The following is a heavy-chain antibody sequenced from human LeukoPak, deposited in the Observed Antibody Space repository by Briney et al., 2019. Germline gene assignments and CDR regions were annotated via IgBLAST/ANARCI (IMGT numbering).Heavy chain of an antibody. CDR1: GFTFSSYW. J-gene: IGHJ3*02. Sequence: GGSLRLSCAASGFTFSSYWMSWVRQAPGKGLEWVANIKQDGSEKYYVDSVKGRFTISRDNAKNSLYLQMNSLRAEDTALYYCAKDSGRTGDAFDIWGQGTMVTVSS. D-gene: IGHD7-27*01. V-gene: IGHV3-7*03. CDR2: IKQDGSEK. CDR3: AKDSGRTGDAFDI.